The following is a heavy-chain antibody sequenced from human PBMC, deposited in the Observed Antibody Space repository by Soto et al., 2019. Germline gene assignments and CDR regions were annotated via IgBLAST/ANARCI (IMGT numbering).Heavy chain of an antibody. V-gene: IGHV1-18*01. CDR2: ISPYNGHT. D-gene: IGHD5-12*01. Sequence: VQLAQSGGEVKKLGASRKVSCKASGNTFTNYGISWVRQAPGQGLEWMGWISPYNGHTNSAQKFQDRMSMTTDTSTATAYMELRSLRTDDTAVYYCARDHPFIVATMSIDFWGQGTLVSVSS. CDR3: ARDHPFIVATMSIDF. J-gene: IGHJ4*02. CDR1: GNTFTNYG.